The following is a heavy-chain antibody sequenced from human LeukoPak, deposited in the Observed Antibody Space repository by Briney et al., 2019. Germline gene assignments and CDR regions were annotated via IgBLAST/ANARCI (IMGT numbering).Heavy chain of an antibody. V-gene: IGHV3-11*04. J-gene: IGHJ6*03. CDR2: ISSSGYTI. Sequence: GGSLRLSCAASGFNLSDYYMSWIRQAPGKGLEWVSYISSSGYTIYYTDSVKGRFSISRDNAKNSLYLQMNSLRAEDTAVYYCAAPSEYYYMDVWGKGTTVTVSS. CDR1: GFNLSDYY. CDR3: AAPSEYYYMDV. D-gene: IGHD3-10*01.